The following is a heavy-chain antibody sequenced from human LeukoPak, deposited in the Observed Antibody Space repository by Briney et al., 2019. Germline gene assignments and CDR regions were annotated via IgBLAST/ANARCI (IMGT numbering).Heavy chain of an antibody. CDR3: AKSEQWEPHYFDY. CDR2: ISGSGGST. Sequence: GGSLRLSCAASGFTFSSYAMSWVRQAPGKGLEWVSGISGSGGSTYYADSVKGRFTISRDNPKNTLYLQMNSLRDEDTAVYYCAKSEQWEPHYFDYWGQGTLVSVSS. D-gene: IGHD1-26*01. CDR1: GFTFSSYA. V-gene: IGHV3-23*01. J-gene: IGHJ4*02.